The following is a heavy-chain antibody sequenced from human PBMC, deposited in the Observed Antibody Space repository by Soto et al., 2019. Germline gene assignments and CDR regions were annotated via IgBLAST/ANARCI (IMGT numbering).Heavy chain of an antibody. J-gene: IGHJ6*03. D-gene: IGHD1-7*01. CDR1: GNKVSCNSAA. CDR3: AGTTSHYWYYMDV. CDR2: TYYRSRWYN. Sequence: QTRSLTCAISGNKVSCNSAAWIWIRKSPSRGLEWLGRTYYRSRWYNDYAVSVRSRITVNPDTSKNQFSLQLTSVTPEDTAVYYCAGTTSHYWYYMDVWGKGTTVTVSS. V-gene: IGHV6-1*01.